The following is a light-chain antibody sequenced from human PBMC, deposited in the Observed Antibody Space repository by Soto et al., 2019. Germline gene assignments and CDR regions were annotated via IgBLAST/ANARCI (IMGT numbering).Light chain of an antibody. Sequence: DIQMTQSPSSLSASVGDRVTITCRASQSISSYLNWYQQKPGKAPKLLIYAASSLQSGVPSRFSGSGSGTDFILTISSLQPEDFATYYCQQSYSTIRTLGQGTKVDIK. CDR1: QSISSY. V-gene: IGKV1-39*01. J-gene: IGKJ1*01. CDR2: AAS. CDR3: QQSYSTIRT.